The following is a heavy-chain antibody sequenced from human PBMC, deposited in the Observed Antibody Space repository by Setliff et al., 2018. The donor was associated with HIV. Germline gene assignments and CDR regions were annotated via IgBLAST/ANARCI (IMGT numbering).Heavy chain of an antibody. CDR2: IKQDGGER. D-gene: IGHD3-3*01. CDR1: GFMFSSYW. J-gene: IGHJ6*03. V-gene: IGHV3-7*03. CDR3: ARVPAPISPHGGGFWSGYRNYYYYYMDV. Sequence: HPGGSLRLSCAASGFMFSSYWMSWVRQAPGKGLEWVADIKQDGGERYYVDSVKGRFTISRDNAKNSLYLQMNSLRAEDTAVYYCARVPAPISPHGGGFWSGYRNYYYYYMDVWGKGTTVTVSS.